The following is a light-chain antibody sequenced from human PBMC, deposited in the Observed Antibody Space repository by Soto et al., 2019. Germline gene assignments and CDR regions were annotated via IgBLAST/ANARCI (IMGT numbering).Light chain of an antibody. CDR3: IQHSTYPFT. V-gene: IGKV1-17*03. CDR2: AAS. CDR1: QAIYNY. Sequence: DIQITQSPSGISAYVRPRVTITCRSSQAIYNYVAWFQQKPGKVPKRLIYAASTLQSGVPSRFSGSGSGTEFTLTISSLQTEDFATYYCIQHSTYPFTFGPGTKVDIK. J-gene: IGKJ3*01.